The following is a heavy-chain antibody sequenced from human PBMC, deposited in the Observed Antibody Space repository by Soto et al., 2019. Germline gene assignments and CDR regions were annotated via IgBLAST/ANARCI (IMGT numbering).Heavy chain of an antibody. CDR1: GFTFSSYA. Sequence: PGGSLRLSCAASGFTFSSYAMSWVRQAPGKGLEWVSAISGSGGSTYYADSVKGRFTIPRDNSKNTLYLQMNSLRAEDTAVYYCAKSLVRGVIITLYYGMDVWGQGTTVTVSS. CDR3: AKSLVRGVIITLYYGMDV. D-gene: IGHD3-10*01. CDR2: ISGSGGST. V-gene: IGHV3-23*01. J-gene: IGHJ6*02.